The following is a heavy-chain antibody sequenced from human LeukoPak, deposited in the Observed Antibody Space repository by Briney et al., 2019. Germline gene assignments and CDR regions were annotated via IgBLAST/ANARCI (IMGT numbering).Heavy chain of an antibody. CDR1: GFTFSSYW. CDR2: IKQDGSEK. J-gene: IGHJ4*02. V-gene: IGHV3-7*01. CDR3: ARVPEEQQLPRDY. D-gene: IGHD6-13*01. Sequence: PGGSLRLSCAASGFTFSSYWMSWVRQAPGKGLEWVANIKQDGSEKYYVDSVKGRFTISRDNAKNSLYLQMNSLRAEDTAVYYCARVPEEQQLPRDYWGQGTLVTVSS.